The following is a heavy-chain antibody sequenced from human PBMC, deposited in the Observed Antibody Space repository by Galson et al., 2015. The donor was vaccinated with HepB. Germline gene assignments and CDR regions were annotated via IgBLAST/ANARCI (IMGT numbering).Heavy chain of an antibody. V-gene: IGHV4-39*07. CDR1: GGSISSSSYY. J-gene: IGHJ6*02. D-gene: IGHD4-17*01. CDR2: IFYSGRT. Sequence: TLSLTCTVSGGSISSSSYYWGWIRQTPGKGLEWIGYIFYSGRTYYNPSLKSRVTMSVDTSKNQFSLKLSSVTAVDTAVYYCARSRGYGDYGYYYGMDVWGQGTRVTVSS. CDR3: ARSRGYGDYGYYYGMDV.